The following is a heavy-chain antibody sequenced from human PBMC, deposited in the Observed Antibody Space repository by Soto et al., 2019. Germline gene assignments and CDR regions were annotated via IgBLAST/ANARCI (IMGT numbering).Heavy chain of an antibody. V-gene: IGHV3-23*01. CDR2: ISGSGGSA. CDR3: AKSYYDFWGGYYYFDY. Sequence: PGGSLRLSCAASAFTSSIYAMSWVRHAPGKGLEWVSAISGSGGSAYYADSVKGRFTISRDNSKNTLYLQMNSLRAEDTAVYYCAKSYYDFWGGYYYFDYWGQGTLVTVSS. CDR1: AFTSSIYA. D-gene: IGHD3-3*01. J-gene: IGHJ4*02.